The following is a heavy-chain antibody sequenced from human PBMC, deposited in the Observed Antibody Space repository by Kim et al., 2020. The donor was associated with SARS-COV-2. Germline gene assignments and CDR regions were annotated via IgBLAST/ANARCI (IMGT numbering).Heavy chain of an antibody. D-gene: IGHD5-12*01. Sequence: YADSVKGRFTISRDNSKNTLYRQMNSLRAEDTAVYYCAREGSGYDFAFDIWGQGTMVTVSS. CDR3: AREGSGYDFAFDI. J-gene: IGHJ3*02. V-gene: IGHV3-30*01.